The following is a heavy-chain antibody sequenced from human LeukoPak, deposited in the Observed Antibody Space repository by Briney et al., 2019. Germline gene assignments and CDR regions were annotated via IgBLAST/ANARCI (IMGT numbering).Heavy chain of an antibody. CDR1: GFTLSSNW. CDR3: ARDLMGWDLHYFDY. J-gene: IGHJ4*02. CDR2: IYSDGSRT. V-gene: IGHV3-74*01. D-gene: IGHD1-26*01. Sequence: PGGSLRLSCAGSGFTLSSNWMHWVRQGPGKGLVWVSRIYSDGSRTNYADSVKGRFTISGDNAKNSLYLQMDSLRAEDTAVYYCARDLMGWDLHYFDYWGQGTLVTVSS.